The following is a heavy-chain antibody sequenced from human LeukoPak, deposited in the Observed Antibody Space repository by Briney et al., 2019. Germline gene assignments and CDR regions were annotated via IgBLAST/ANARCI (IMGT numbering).Heavy chain of an antibody. D-gene: IGHD3-22*01. CDR2: IIPIFGTA. J-gene: IGHJ4*02. Sequence: SVKVSCKASGGTFSSYAISWVRQAPGQGLEWMGGIIPIFGTANYAQKFQGRVTITADESTSTAYMELSSLRSEDTAVYYCARVRYYDSSGYYDFDYWGQGTLVTVSS. V-gene: IGHV1-69*01. CDR1: GGTFSSYA. CDR3: ARVRYYDSSGYYDFDY.